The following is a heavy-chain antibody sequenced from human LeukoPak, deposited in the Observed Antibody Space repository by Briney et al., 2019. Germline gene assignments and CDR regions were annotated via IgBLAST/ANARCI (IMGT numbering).Heavy chain of an antibody. CDR3: AREYGDYDSYYYGLDV. D-gene: IGHD4-17*01. Sequence: GGSLRLSCVASGFSFSTYSMNWVRQAPGKGLEWVSSSSSGSDSAYYADSVKGRFTISRDDAKDSLFLQMNSLRADDTADYYCAREYGDYDSYYYGLDVWGQGTTVTVSS. CDR2: SSSGSDSA. V-gene: IGHV3-21*01. J-gene: IGHJ6*02. CDR1: GFSFSTYS.